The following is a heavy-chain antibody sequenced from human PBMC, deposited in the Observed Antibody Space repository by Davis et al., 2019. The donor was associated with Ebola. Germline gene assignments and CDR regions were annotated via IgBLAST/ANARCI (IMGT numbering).Heavy chain of an antibody. J-gene: IGHJ4*02. V-gene: IGHV3-33*08. CDR1: GFTFSSYS. Sequence: GESLKISCAASGFTFSSYSMNWVRQAPGKGLEWVAVIWYDGSNKYYADSVKGRFTISRDNSKNTLYLQMNSLGAEDTAVYFCAAYIAPGTVRDLYYFDHWGQGTLVTVSS. D-gene: IGHD1/OR15-1a*01. CDR2: IWYDGSNK. CDR3: AAYIAPGTVRDLYYFDH.